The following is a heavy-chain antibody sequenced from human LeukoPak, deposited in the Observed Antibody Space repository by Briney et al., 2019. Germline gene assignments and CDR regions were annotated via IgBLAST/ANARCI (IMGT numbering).Heavy chain of an antibody. CDR2: INNNGGST. V-gene: IGHV3-64D*06. CDR3: VKGRAAFDI. CDR1: GFTFSSYA. Sequence: GGSLRLSCSASGFTFSSYAMHWVRQAPGKGLEYVSAINNNGGSTYYADSVKGRFTISRDNSKNTLYLQMSSLRAEDTAVYYCVKGRAAFDIWGQGTMVTVSS. J-gene: IGHJ3*02.